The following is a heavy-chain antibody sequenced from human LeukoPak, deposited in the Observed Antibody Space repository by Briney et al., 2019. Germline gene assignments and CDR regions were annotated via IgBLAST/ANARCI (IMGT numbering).Heavy chain of an antibody. Sequence: GGSLRLSCAASGFTFSSYAMNWVRQAPGKGLEWVSSISSSSSYIYYADSVKGRFTISRDNAKNSLYLQMNSLRAEDTAVYYCASRLTYSGSYYGVDYWGQGTLVTVSS. CDR3: ASRLTYSGSYYGVDY. CDR1: GFTFSSYA. V-gene: IGHV3-21*01. J-gene: IGHJ4*02. D-gene: IGHD1-26*01. CDR2: ISSSSSYI.